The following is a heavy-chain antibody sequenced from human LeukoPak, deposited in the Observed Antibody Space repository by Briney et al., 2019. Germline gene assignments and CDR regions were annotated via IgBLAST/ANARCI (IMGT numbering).Heavy chain of an antibody. Sequence: PGGSLRLSCATPGFTFSSSWMTWVRQAPGKGLEWVANINQVGSEKYYVDSVKGRFTISRDNAKNSLYLQMNSLRADDTAVYYCARNRWLDCWSQGTLVTVSS. CDR1: GFTFSSSW. CDR3: ARNRWLDC. J-gene: IGHJ5*01. CDR2: INQVGSEK. V-gene: IGHV3-7*03.